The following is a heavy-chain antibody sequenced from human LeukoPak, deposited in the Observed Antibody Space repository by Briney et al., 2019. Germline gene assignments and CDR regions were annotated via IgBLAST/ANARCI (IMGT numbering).Heavy chain of an antibody. CDR3: ARGHYGSGIHQGAFDI. Sequence: GASVKVSCKAAGGAFSSYAISWVRHAPEQGLEWMGRIIPILGIANYAQKFQGRVTIAADKSTSTAYMELSSLRSEDTAVYYCARGHYGSGIHQGAFDIWGQGTIVTVSS. J-gene: IGHJ3*02. D-gene: IGHD3-10*01. V-gene: IGHV1-69*04. CDR1: GGAFSSYA. CDR2: IIPILGIA.